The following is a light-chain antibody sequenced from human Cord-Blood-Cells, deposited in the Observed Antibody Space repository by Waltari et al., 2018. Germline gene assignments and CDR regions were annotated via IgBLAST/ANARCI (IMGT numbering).Light chain of an antibody. CDR3: QQYYSTPYT. J-gene: IGKJ2*01. CDR2: WAS. CDR1: QSVLYSSNNKNY. Sequence: DIVMTQSPDSLAVSLGERATIHCKSSQSVLYSSNNKNYVALYQQKPGQPPKLLIYWASTRESGVPDRFSGSGSGTDFTLTISSLQAEDVAVYYCQQYYSTPYTFGQGTKLEIK. V-gene: IGKV4-1*01.